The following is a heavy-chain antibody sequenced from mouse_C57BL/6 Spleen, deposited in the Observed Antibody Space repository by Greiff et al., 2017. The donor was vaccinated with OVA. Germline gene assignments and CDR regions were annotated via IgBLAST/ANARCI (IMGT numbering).Heavy chain of an antibody. CDR2: IDPETGGT. J-gene: IGHJ4*01. V-gene: IGHV1-15*01. D-gene: IGHD2-4*01. Sequence: QVQLQQSGAELVRPGASVTLSCKASGYTFTDYEMHWVKQTPVHGLEWIGAIDPETGGTAYNQKFKGKAILTADKSSSTAYMELRSLTSEDSAVYYCTRRGLRRAMDYWGQGTSVTVSS. CDR3: TRRGLRRAMDY. CDR1: GYTFTDYE.